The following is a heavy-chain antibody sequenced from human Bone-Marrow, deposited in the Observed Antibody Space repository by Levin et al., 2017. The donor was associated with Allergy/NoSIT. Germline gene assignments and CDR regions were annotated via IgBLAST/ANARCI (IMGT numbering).Heavy chain of an antibody. D-gene: IGHD6-19*01. J-gene: IGHJ4*02. CDR1: GFTFDDYA. V-gene: IGHV3-9*01. Sequence: AGGSLRLSCAASGFTFDDYAMHWVRQAPGKGLEWVSGISWNSGSIGYADSVKGRFTISRDNAKNSLYLQMNSLRAEDTALYYCANGAAVAGLPGDYWGQGTLVTVSS. CDR3: ANGAAVAGLPGDY. CDR2: ISWNSGSI.